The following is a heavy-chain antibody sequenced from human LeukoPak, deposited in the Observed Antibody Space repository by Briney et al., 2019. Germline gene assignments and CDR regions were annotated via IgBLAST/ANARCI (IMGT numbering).Heavy chain of an antibody. CDR3: ARGHMLTGYYNFAWFDP. V-gene: IGHV3-13*01. D-gene: IGHD3-9*01. CDR2: IGTAGDT. Sequence: GGSLRLSCAASGFTSSSYDMHWVRQPTGKGLEWVSAIGTAGDTYYSHSVKGRFTISRENAKNSLYLHMSSLSAGDTAVYFCARGHMLTGYYNFAWFDPWGQGTLVTVSS. J-gene: IGHJ5*02. CDR1: GFTSSSYD.